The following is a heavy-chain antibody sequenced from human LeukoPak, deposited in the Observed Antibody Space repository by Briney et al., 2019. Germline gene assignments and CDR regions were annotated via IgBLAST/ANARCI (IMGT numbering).Heavy chain of an antibody. CDR1: GGTFSSYA. CDR3: ARVQGYSGYADY. Sequence: ASVKVSCKASGGTFSSYAISWVRQAPGQGLEWMGRIIPILGTANYAQKFQGRVTITADKSTSTAYMELSSLRSEDTAVYYCARVQGYSGYADYWGQGTLVTVSS. J-gene: IGHJ4*02. D-gene: IGHD5-12*01. CDR2: IIPILGTA. V-gene: IGHV1-69*04.